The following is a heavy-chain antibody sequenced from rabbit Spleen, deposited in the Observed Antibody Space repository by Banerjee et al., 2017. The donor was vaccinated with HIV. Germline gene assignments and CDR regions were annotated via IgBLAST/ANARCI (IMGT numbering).Heavy chain of an antibody. J-gene: IGHJ4*01. CDR1: GIDFSDYYY. CDR2: IDSGSSGSS. V-gene: IGHV1S40*01. CDR3: ARDLVGVIGWNFNL. Sequence: QSLEESGGDLVKPGASLTLTCKASGIDFSDYYYMCWVRQAPGKGLEWIGCIDSGSSGSSYYASWAKGRFTISKTSSNTVTLQMTSLTAADTATCFCARDLVGVIGWNFNLWGQGTLVTVS. D-gene: IGHD1-1*01.